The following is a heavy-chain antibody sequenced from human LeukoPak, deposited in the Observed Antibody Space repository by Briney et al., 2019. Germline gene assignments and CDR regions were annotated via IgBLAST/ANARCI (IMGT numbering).Heavy chain of an antibody. CDR3: ARSESNYGYNNFNY. V-gene: IGHV4-39*07. Sequence: SETLSLTCTVSGGSISSSSYYWGWIRQPPGKGLEWIGSIYYSGSTNYNPSLRSRVTISVDTSKNQFSLRLTSVTAADTAVYYCARSESNYGYNNFNYWGQGTLVTVSS. D-gene: IGHD5-24*01. CDR2: IYYSGST. CDR1: GGSISSSSYY. J-gene: IGHJ4*02.